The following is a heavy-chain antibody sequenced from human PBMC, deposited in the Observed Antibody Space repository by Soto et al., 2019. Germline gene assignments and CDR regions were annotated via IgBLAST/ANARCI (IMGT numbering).Heavy chain of an antibody. Sequence: QVQLVESGGGVVQPGRSLRLSCAASGFTFSRHGMHWVRQAPGKGLEWVALISYEGSNKYYADSVKGRFTISRDNSKNTLFLQMNSLRAEDTAVYYCAKETGIQFDYWGQGTLVTVSS. D-gene: IGHD3-3*02. CDR3: AKETGIQFDY. CDR1: GFTFSRHG. V-gene: IGHV3-30*18. J-gene: IGHJ4*02. CDR2: ISYEGSNK.